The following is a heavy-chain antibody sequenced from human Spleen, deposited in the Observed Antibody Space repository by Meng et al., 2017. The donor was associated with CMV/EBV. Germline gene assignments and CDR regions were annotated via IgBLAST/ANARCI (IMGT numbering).Heavy chain of an antibody. Sequence: SETLSLTCVVYGGSFSNYYWSWIRQPPGKGLEWIGEINHSGSTNYNPSLKSRVTISVDTSTNHFSLKLISVTAADTAVYYCARASLMVYAAERKYYYYYGMDVWGQGTTVTVSS. CDR2: INHSGST. D-gene: IGHD2-8*01. CDR1: GGSFSNYY. CDR3: ARASLMVYAAERKYYYYYGMDV. V-gene: IGHV4-34*01. J-gene: IGHJ6*02.